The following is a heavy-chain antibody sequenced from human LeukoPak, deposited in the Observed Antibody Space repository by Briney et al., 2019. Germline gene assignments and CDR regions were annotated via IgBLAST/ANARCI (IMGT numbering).Heavy chain of an antibody. CDR3: ARDRGMLAAAFDI. CDR2: ISSSSSYI. Sequence: PGVSLRLSCAASGFTSSSYSMNWVRQAPGKGLEWVSSISSSSSYIYYADSVKGRFTISRDNAKNSLYLQMNSLRAEDTAVYYCARDRGMLAAAFDIWGQGTMVTVPS. V-gene: IGHV3-21*01. J-gene: IGHJ3*02. CDR1: GFTSSSYS. D-gene: IGHD6-13*01.